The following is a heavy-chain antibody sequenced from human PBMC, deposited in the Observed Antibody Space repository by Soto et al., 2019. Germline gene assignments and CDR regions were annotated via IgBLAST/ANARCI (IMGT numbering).Heavy chain of an antibody. D-gene: IGHD3-22*01. Sequence: GGSLRLSCAASVFTFSSYGMHWVRQAPGKGLEWVAVISYDGSNKYYADSVKGRFTISRDNSKNTLYLQMNSLRAEDTAVYYCAKVSSLRPYYYDSSGYYSSDLFDYWGQGTLVTVSS. CDR1: VFTFSSYG. V-gene: IGHV3-30*18. J-gene: IGHJ4*02. CDR2: ISYDGSNK. CDR3: AKVSSLRPYYYDSSGYYSSDLFDY.